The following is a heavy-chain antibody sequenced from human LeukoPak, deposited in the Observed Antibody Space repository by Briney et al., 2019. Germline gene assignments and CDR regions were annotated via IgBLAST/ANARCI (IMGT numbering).Heavy chain of an antibody. V-gene: IGHV1-8*03. Sequence: ASVTVSCKASGYTFTSYDINWVRQATGQGLEWMGWMNPNSGNTGYAQKFQGRVTITRNTSISTAYMELSSLRSEDTAVYYCARGPLRFLEWSTRGYMDVWGKGTTVTVSS. CDR2: MNPNSGNT. J-gene: IGHJ6*03. CDR1: GYTFTSYD. CDR3: ARGPLRFLEWSTRGYMDV. D-gene: IGHD3-3*01.